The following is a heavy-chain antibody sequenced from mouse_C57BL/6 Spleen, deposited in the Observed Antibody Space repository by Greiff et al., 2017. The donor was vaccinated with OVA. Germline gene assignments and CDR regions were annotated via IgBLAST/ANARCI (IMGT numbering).Heavy chain of an antibody. CDR3: GKKGDYGGYFDV. Sequence: VQLQQSGPGLVQPSQCLSISCTASGFSLTSYGVHWVRQSPGKGLEWLGVIWSGGSTDYNAAFMSRLGITTDNSTSHVFFKMNSLQADDTAIYYCGKKGDYGGYFDVWGTGTTVTVSS. V-gene: IGHV2-5*01. J-gene: IGHJ1*03. CDR1: GFSLTSYG. CDR2: IWSGGST. D-gene: IGHD2-13*01.